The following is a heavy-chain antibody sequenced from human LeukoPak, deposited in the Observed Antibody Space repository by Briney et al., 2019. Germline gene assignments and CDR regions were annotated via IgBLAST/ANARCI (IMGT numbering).Heavy chain of an antibody. D-gene: IGHD3-22*01. CDR2: IRSKANSYAT. CDR1: GFTFSGSA. Sequence: GGSLRLSCAASGFTFSGSAMHWVRQASGKGLEWVGRIRSKANSYATAYAASVKGRFTISRDDSKNTAYLQMNSLKTEDTAVYYCCGDYYDSSGYLNDYWGQGTLVTVSS. CDR3: CGDYYDSSGYLNDY. V-gene: IGHV3-73*01. J-gene: IGHJ4*02.